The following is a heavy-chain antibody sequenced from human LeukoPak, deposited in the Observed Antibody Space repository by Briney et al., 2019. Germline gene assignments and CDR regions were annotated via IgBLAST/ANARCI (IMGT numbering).Heavy chain of an antibody. CDR2: INPNSGGT. Sequence: ASVKVSCKASEYTFTGYYMHWVRQAPGQGLEWMGWINPNSGGTNYAQKFQGRVTMTRDTSISTAYMELSRLRSDDTAVYYCARGPMFGVVITYWGQGTLVTVSS. V-gene: IGHV1-2*02. CDR3: ARGPMFGVVITY. J-gene: IGHJ4*02. D-gene: IGHD3-3*02. CDR1: EYTFTGYY.